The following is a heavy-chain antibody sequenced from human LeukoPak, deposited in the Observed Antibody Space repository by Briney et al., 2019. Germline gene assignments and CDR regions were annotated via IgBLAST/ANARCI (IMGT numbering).Heavy chain of an antibody. V-gene: IGHV1-69*06. Sequence: EASVKVSCKASGYTFTSYYMHWVRQAPGQGLEWMGGIIPIFGTANYAQKFQGRVTITADKSTSTAYMELSSLRSEDTAVYYCARDYSEQLVLSYWGQGTLVTVSS. J-gene: IGHJ4*02. CDR2: IIPIFGTA. CDR3: ARDYSEQLVLSY. CDR1: GYTFTSYY. D-gene: IGHD6-13*01.